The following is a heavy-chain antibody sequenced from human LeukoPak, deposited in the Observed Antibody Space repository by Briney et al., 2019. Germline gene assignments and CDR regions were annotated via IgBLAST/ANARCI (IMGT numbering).Heavy chain of an antibody. Sequence: SETLSLTCTVSGGSVGSSTYYWGWIRQPPGKGLGWIAGIAYSGSTYNPSLKSRVTISVDTSKNQFSLKLSSVTAADTAVYYCARLGFCTSNSCPWGQGTLVIASS. CDR1: GGSVGSSTYY. CDR2: IAYSGST. D-gene: IGHD2-2*01. CDR3: ARLGFCTSNSCP. J-gene: IGHJ5*02. V-gene: IGHV4-39*01.